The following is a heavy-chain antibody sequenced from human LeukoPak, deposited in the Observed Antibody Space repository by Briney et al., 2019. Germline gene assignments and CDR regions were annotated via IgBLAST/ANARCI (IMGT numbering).Heavy chain of an antibody. CDR1: GFTLSSYW. V-gene: IGHV3-7*01. D-gene: IGHD2-2*01. J-gene: IGHJ4*02. CDR2: IKQDGSEK. CDR3: ARDLPLSADIVVVPAAPFDY. Sequence: GGSLRLSCAASGFTLSSYWMSWVRQAPGKGLEWVANIKQDGSEKYYVDSVKGPFTISRDNATNSLYLQRNSLRAEDTAVYYCARDLPLSADIVVVPAAPFDYWGQGTLVTVSS.